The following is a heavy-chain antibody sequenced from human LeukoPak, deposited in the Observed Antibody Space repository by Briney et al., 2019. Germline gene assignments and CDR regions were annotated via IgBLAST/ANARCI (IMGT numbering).Heavy chain of an antibody. CDR2: INHSGST. V-gene: IGHV4-34*01. J-gene: IGHJ5*02. Sequence: SETLSLTCAVYGGSFSGYYWCWIRQPPGKGLEWIGEINHSGSTNYNPSLKSRVTISVDTSKNQFSLKLSSVTAADTAVYYCARDLGSSGRDTWFDPWGQGTLVTVSS. CDR3: ARDLGSSGRDTWFDP. CDR1: GGSFSGYY. D-gene: IGHD6-19*01.